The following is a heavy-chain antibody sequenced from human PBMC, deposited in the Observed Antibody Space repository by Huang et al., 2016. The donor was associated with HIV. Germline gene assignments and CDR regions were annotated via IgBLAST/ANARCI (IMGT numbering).Heavy chain of an antibody. CDR1: GFTFGDYA. V-gene: IGHV3-49*03. Sequence: EVQLVESGGGLVQRGRSLRLSCTASGFTFGDYAMSWFRQAAGKGVDWVGFIRSKASGGTTEYAASVKGRFTISRDDSKSIAYLQMNSLKTEDTAVYYCTRGKGALDYWGQGTLVTVSS. CDR2: IRSKASGGTT. J-gene: IGHJ4*02. CDR3: TRGKGALDY. D-gene: IGHD6-13*01.